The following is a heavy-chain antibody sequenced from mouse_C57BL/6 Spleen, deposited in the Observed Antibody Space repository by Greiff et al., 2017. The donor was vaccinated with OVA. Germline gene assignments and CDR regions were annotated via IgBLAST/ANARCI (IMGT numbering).Heavy chain of an antibody. V-gene: IGHV5-4*01. J-gene: IGHJ1*03. CDR3: ARDPSTVVVERAYWYFDG. CDR1: GFTFSSYA. D-gene: IGHD1-1*01. CDR2: ISDGGSYT. Sequence: EVHLVESGGGLVKPGGSLKLSCAASGFTFSSYAMSWVRQTPEKRLEWVATISDGGSYTYYPDNVKGRFTISRDNAKNNLYLQMSQLKSEDTAMYYGARDPSTVVVERAYWYFDGWGTGTTVTVSS.